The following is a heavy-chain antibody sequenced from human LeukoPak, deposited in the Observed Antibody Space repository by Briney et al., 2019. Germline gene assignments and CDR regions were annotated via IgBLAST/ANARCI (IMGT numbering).Heavy chain of an antibody. Sequence: SETLSLTCTVSGGSISSYYWSWIRQPPGKGLEWIGYMYYSGSTNYNPSLKSRVTISVDTSKNQFSLKLSSVTAADTAVYYCAREGGSYDSSGYYSLYYYFDYWGQGTLVTVSS. V-gene: IGHV4-59*12. CDR2: MYYSGST. CDR1: GGSISSYY. CDR3: AREGGSYDSSGYYSLYYYFDY. D-gene: IGHD3-22*01. J-gene: IGHJ4*02.